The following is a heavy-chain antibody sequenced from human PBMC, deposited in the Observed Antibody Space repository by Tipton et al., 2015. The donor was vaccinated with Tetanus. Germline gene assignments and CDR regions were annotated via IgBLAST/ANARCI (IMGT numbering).Heavy chain of an antibody. Sequence: GLVKPSQTLSLTCNVSGGLITTGGYSWGWIRQPPGQGLEWLGYIYQTDSTDYNPSVRSRLTLSLRRSKNQVSLKLSSVTAADTAVYYCVRGRGLGAYSFGFEYWGQGALVTVSS. CDR1: GGLITTGGYS. D-gene: IGHD5-12*01. J-gene: IGHJ4*02. V-gene: IGHV4-30-2*01. CDR2: IYQTDST. CDR3: VRGRGLGAYSFGFEY.